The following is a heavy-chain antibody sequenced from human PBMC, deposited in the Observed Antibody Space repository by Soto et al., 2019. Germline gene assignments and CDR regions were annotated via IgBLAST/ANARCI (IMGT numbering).Heavy chain of an antibody. CDR1: GFTFSSYG. V-gene: IGHV3-30*18. J-gene: IGHJ4*02. Sequence: LRLSCAASGFTFSSYGMHWVRQAPGKGLEWVAVISYDGSNKYYADSVKGRFTISRDNSKNTLYLQMNSLRAEDTAVYYCAKDGPSGWYCVDYWGQGTLVTVSS. CDR2: ISYDGSNK. D-gene: IGHD6-19*01. CDR3: AKDGPSGWYCVDY.